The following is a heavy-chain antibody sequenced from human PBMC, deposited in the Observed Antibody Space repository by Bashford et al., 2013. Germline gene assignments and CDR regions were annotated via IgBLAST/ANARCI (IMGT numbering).Heavy chain of an antibody. J-gene: IGHJ6*02. CDR3: ARDPYYDFWSGYSYYYYGMDV. Sequence: GGSLRLSCAASGFTFSNYGMHWVRQAPGKGLEWVAVIWYDGSNKYYADSVKGRFTISRDNSKNTLYLQMNSLRAEDTAVYHCARDPYYDFWSGYSYYYYGMDVWGQGTTVTVSS. CDR2: IWYDGSNK. D-gene: IGHD3-3*01. V-gene: IGHV3-33*01. CDR1: GFTFSNYG.